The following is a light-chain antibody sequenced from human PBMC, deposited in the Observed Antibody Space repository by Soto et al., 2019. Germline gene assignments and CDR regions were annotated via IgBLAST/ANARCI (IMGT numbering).Light chain of an antibody. Sequence: QSVLTQPRSVSGSPGQSVTISCTGTSSDVGGYNYVSWYQQHPGKAPKLMIYDVSKRPSGVPDRFSGSKSGNTASLTISGLPAEDEADYYCCSYAGSYTLTVFGGGTQLTVL. V-gene: IGLV2-11*01. CDR3: CSYAGSYTLTV. CDR2: DVS. CDR1: SSDVGGYNY. J-gene: IGLJ2*01.